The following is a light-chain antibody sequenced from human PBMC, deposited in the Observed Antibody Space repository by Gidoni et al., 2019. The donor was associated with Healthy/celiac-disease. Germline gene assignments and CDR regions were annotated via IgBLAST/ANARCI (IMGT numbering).Light chain of an antibody. Sequence: DIKMTQSPSSLSASVGDRVAITCQASQDISNYFNWYQQKPGKAPKLLIYDASNLETGVPARFSGSGSVTDFTFTISRLQPADIATYYCQQYDNLPLTFGGGTKVEIK. CDR1: QDISNY. CDR3: QQYDNLPLT. V-gene: IGKV1-33*01. CDR2: DAS. J-gene: IGKJ4*01.